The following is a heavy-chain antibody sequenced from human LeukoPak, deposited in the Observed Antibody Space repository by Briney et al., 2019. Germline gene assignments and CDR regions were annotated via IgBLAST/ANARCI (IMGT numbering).Heavy chain of an antibody. V-gene: IGHV1-3*01. Sequence: ASVKVSCKASGFNFAKSGIHWVRQAPGQRLEWLGWINAGNGNTEYSQQFQDRVTISRDTSASTAYMELSSLRYEDTAVYFCARVAYNEYENFYFYGMDVWGQGTPVTVSS. CDR1: GFNFAKSG. D-gene: IGHD5-12*01. CDR3: ARVAYNEYENFYFYGMDV. CDR2: INAGNGNT. J-gene: IGHJ6*02.